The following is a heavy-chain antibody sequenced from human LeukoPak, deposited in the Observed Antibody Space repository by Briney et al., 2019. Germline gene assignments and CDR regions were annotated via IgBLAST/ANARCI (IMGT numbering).Heavy chain of an antibody. V-gene: IGHV3-7*01. CDR1: GFTFSHYW. CDR3: ARDVYSGNIDYGDYGRDDAFDM. D-gene: IGHD4-17*01. CDR2: IKQDGSEK. Sequence: PEGSLRLSCAASGFTFSHYWMSWVRQAPGKGLEWVANIKQDGSEKYYVDSVKGRFTISRDNAKNSLYLQMNSLRAEDTAVYYCARDVYSGNIDYGDYGRDDAFDMWGQGTMVTVSS. J-gene: IGHJ3*02.